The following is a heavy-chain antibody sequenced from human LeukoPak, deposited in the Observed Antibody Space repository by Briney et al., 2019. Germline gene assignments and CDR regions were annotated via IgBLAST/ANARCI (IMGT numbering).Heavy chain of an antibody. V-gene: IGHV4-34*01. J-gene: IGHJ5*02. CDR3: ARGGSYDILTGYGWFDP. CDR1: GGSFRGYY. Sequence: SETLSLTCAVYGGSFRGYYWSWIRQPPGKGLEWIGEINHSGSTNYNPSLKSRVTISVDTSKNQFSLKLSSVTAADTAVYSCARGGSYDILTGYGWFDPWGQGTLVTVSS. CDR2: INHSGST. D-gene: IGHD3-9*01.